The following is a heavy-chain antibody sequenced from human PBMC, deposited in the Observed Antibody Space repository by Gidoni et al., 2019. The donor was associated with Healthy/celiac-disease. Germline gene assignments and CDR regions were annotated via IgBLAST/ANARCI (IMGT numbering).Heavy chain of an antibody. V-gene: IGHV3-21*01. Sequence: EVQLVESGGGLVKPGGSLRLSCAASGFTFSSYSMNWVRQAPGKGLECVSSISSSSSYIYYADSVKGRFTISRDNAKNSLYLQMNSLRAEDTAVYYCAREVAAGTYDYWGQGTLVTVSS. D-gene: IGHD6-13*01. J-gene: IGHJ4*02. CDR2: ISSSSSYI. CDR3: AREVAAGTYDY. CDR1: GFTFSSYS.